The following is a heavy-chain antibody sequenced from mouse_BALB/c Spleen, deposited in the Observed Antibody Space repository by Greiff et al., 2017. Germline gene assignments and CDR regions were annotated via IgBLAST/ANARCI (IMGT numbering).Heavy chain of an antibody. D-gene: IGHD3-2*01. CDR2: IWGDGST. Sequence: VKLMESGPGLVAPSQSLSITCTVSGFSLTGYGVNWVRQPPGKGLEWLGMIWGDGSTDYNSALKSRLSISKDNSKSQVFLKMNSLQTDDTARYYCARSRQLGLRGAWFAYWGQGTLVTVSA. CDR3: ARSRQLGLRGAWFAY. CDR1: GFSLTGYG. J-gene: IGHJ3*01. V-gene: IGHV2-6-7*01.